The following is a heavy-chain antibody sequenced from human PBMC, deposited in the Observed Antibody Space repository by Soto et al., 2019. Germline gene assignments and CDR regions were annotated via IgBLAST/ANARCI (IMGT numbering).Heavy chain of an antibody. Sequence: GGSLRLSCAASGFTVSSNYMSWVRQAPGKGLEWVSVIYSGGSTYYADSVKGRFTISRDNSKNTLYLQMNSLRAEDTAVYYCARHCSGGSCFNRRKTVTDDGAFDIWGQGTMVTVSS. D-gene: IGHD2-15*01. CDR1: GFTVSSNY. CDR2: IYSGGST. V-gene: IGHV3-66*04. CDR3: ARHCSGGSCFNRRKTVTDDGAFDI. J-gene: IGHJ3*02.